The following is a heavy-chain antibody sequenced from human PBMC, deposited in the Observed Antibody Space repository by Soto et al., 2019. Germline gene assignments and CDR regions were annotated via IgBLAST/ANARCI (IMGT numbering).Heavy chain of an antibody. V-gene: IGHV3-23*01. CDR3: AKDKGCSTTTCHWNAFDI. CDR2: ISSSGAGT. D-gene: IGHD2-2*01. CDR1: GFTFSSYA. Sequence: EVQLLESGGGLVQPGGSLRLSCAASGFTFSSYALSWVRQAPGKGLEWVSAISSSGAGTNYADSVKGRFTISRDNSKNTLFLQMNSLRAEDTAVYYCAKDKGCSTTTCHWNAFDIWGQGTMVTVSS. J-gene: IGHJ3*02.